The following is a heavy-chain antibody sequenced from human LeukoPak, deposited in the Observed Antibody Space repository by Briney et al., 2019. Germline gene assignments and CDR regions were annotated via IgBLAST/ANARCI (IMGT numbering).Heavy chain of an antibody. CDR1: GGSISSYY. V-gene: IGHV4-59*08. CDR2: IYYSGGT. Sequence: SETLSLTCTVSGGSISSYYWSWIRQPPGKGLEWIGYIYYSGGTNYNPSLKSRVTISVGTSKNQFSLKLSSVTAADTAVYYCASFAVAGTDHFDYWGQGTLVTVSS. CDR3: ASFAVAGTDHFDY. D-gene: IGHD6-19*01. J-gene: IGHJ4*02.